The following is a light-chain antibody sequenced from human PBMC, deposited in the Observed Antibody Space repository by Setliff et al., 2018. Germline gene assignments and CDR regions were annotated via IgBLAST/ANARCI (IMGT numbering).Light chain of an antibody. V-gene: IGLV2-8*01. CDR3: NAYTSRSTYV. Sequence: QSVLTQPPSASGSPGQSVTISCTGTGGLVGGYNYVSWYQQHPGKAPRLIIYEVTKRPSGVPDRFSGSNSGNTASLTVSGLQAEDEADYYCNAYTSRSTYVFGSGTKVTVL. CDR2: EVT. J-gene: IGLJ1*01. CDR1: GGLVGGYNY.